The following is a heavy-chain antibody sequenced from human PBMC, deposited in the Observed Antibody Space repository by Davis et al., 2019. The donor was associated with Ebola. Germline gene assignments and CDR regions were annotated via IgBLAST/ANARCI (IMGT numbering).Heavy chain of an antibody. J-gene: IGHJ4*02. CDR2: ITNNGVST. V-gene: IGHV3-64D*06. CDR3: ARRTPMDY. CDR1: GFTFRSYA. Sequence: GESLKISCSASGFTFRSYAMHWVRQAPGKGLEYVSGITNNGVSTPYADSVKGRFTISRDNSKNTLYLQMSSLRAEDTAVYYCARRTPMDYWGQGTLVTVSS.